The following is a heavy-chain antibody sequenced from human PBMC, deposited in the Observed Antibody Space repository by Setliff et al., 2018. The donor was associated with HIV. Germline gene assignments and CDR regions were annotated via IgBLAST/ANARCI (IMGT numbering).Heavy chain of an antibody. CDR3: ARGSPMVRGVITPFDY. J-gene: IGHJ4*02. Sequence: SETLSLTCAVSGGSFSDYSWTWIRQPPGKGLEWIGEIIHSGITNYSPSLKSRVTISEDTSRNHFSLRLTSVTAADTAVYYCARGSPMVRGVITPFDYWGQGTLVTVSS. CDR1: GGSFSDYS. V-gene: IGHV4-34*01. CDR2: IIHSGIT. D-gene: IGHD3-10*01.